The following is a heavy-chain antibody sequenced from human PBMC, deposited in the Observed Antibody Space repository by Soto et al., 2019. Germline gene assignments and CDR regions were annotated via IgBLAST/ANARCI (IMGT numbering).Heavy chain of an antibody. V-gene: IGHV4-30-4*01. CDR2: IYYSGST. CDR3: ARTNNYYYSIGPGWFDP. D-gene: IGHD3-22*01. CDR1: GGSISRGDYY. Sequence: SEALSLTCTVSGGSISRGDYYWSWIRQPPGKGLEWIGYIYYSGSTYYNPSLKSRVTVSVDTSKNQFSLKLSSVTAADTAVYYCARTNNYYYSIGPGWFDPWGQGTLVTVSS. J-gene: IGHJ5*02.